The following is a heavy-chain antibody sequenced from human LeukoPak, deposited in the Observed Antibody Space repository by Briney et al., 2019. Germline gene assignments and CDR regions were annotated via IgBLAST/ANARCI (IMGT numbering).Heavy chain of an antibody. J-gene: IGHJ5*02. V-gene: IGHV4-39*01. CDR3: ARHLLAPGSGSRVDWFDP. CDR1: GGSISSSSYY. Sequence: SETLSLTCTVSGGSISSSSYYWGWIRQPPGTGLEWIGSIYHSGSTNYNPSLKSRVTISVDTSKNQFSLKLSSVTAADTAVYYCARHLLAPGSGSRVDWFDPWGQGTLVTVSS. CDR2: IYHSGST. D-gene: IGHD3-10*01.